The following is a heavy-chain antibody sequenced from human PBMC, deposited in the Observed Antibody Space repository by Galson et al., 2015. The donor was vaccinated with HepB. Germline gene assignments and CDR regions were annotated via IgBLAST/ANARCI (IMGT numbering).Heavy chain of an antibody. V-gene: IGHV1-46*04. J-gene: IGHJ6*02. CDR3: ARDRRDYYYGMDV. CDR2: INPSGGST. Sequence: SVKVSCKASGYTFTSYYMHWVRQAPGQGLEWMGIINPSGGSTSYAQKLQGRVTMTRDTSTSTVYMELSSLRSEDTAVYYCARDRRDYYYGMDVWGQGTTVTVSS. CDR1: GYTFTSYY.